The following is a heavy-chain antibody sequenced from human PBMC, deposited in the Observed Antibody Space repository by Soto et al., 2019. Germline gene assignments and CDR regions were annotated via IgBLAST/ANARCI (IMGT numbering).Heavy chain of an antibody. V-gene: IGHV3-21*01. CDR3: ARPRREYSGYDYLYYFDC. J-gene: IGHJ4*02. CDR2: ISTISSYI. Sequence: EVQRVESGVGLVKPGGSLRLSCAASGFTFSSYSMNWVRQAPGKGLEWVSYISTISSYIYYADSVKGRFTISRDNAKHSLYMQINCPRAEDTSVYYCARPRREYSGYDYLYYFDCWGQGAMVTF. CDR1: GFTFSSYS. D-gene: IGHD5-12*01.